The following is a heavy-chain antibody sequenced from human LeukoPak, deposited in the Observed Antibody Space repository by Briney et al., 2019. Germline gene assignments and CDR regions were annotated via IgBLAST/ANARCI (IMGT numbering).Heavy chain of an antibody. J-gene: IGHJ4*02. CDR2: INPSSGRT. V-gene: IGHV1-46*01. Sequence: ASVKVSCKASGYTFTSYYMNWVRQAPGQGLEWMGIINPSSGRTTYAQKFQGRVTMTRDTSTSTVYMELTSLRPEDTAVYYCVKGQQYILTGYYFDYWGQGTLVTVSS. CDR1: GYTFTSYY. CDR3: VKGQQYILTGYYFDY. D-gene: IGHD3-9*01.